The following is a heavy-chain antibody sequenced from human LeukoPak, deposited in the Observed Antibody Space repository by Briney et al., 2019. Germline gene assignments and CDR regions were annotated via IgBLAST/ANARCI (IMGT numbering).Heavy chain of an antibody. V-gene: IGHV4-30-2*01. CDR3: ARALGAFDI. CDR1: GGSISSGAYS. J-gene: IGHJ3*02. Sequence: SETLSLTCAVSGGSISSGAYSWSWIRQPPGKGLEWIAEISQNGDSNYNMSLKSRVTISLDKSKNQVSLKLNSVTAADTAVYYCARALGAFDIWGQGTMVTVSS. CDR2: ISQNGDS.